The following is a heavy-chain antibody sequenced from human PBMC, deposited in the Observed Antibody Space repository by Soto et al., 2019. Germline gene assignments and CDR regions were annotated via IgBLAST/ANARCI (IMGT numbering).Heavy chain of an antibody. CDR1: GGSFSGYY. CDR2: INHSGST. J-gene: IGHJ6*02. CDR3: ARGGGQYCSSTSCYEFSYYYGMDV. Sequence: QVQLQQWGAGLLKPSETLSLTCAVYGGSFSGYYWSWIRQPPGKGLEWIGEINHSGSTKYKPTLKSPVTIPVDTSKNQFSLKLSSVTAADTAVYYCARGGGQYCSSTSCYEFSYYYGMDVWGQGTTVTVSS. D-gene: IGHD2-2*01. V-gene: IGHV4-34*01.